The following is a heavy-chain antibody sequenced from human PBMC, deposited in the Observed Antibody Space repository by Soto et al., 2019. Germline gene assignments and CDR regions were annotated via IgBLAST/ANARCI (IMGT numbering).Heavy chain of an antibody. J-gene: IGHJ4*02. CDR2: VNSDGSTT. CDR3: ARSSFPYYFDF. V-gene: IGHV3-74*03. D-gene: IGHD2-21*01. CDR1: GFTFSHYW. Sequence: AASGFTFSHYWMHWVRQAPGKGLVWVSHVNSDGSTTTYADSVKGRFTISRDNAKNTLYLQMNSLRAEDTAVYYCARSSFPYYFDFWGQGTLVTVSS.